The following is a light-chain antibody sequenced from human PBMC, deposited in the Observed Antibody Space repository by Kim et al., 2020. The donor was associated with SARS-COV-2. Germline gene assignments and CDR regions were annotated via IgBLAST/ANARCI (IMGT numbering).Light chain of an antibody. V-gene: IGKV3-20*01. CDR3: QHYGSPPPYS. CDR1: QLVRNNY. J-gene: IGKJ2*03. Sequence: PGARATLPCRASQLVRNNYLAWYQQKPGQAPRLLIYAASSRATGIPDRFSGGGSGTDFTLTISRVEPEDFAVYYCQHYGSPPPYSFGQGTKLEI. CDR2: AAS.